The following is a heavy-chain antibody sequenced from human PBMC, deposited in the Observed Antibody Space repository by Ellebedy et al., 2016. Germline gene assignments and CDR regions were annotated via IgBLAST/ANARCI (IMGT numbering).Heavy chain of an antibody. J-gene: IGHJ5*02. V-gene: IGHV3-30*03. CDR2: ISYDGSNE. D-gene: IGHD2-15*01. CDR3: AREGRYCSGGSCYASGWFDP. Sequence: GGSLRLSXAASGFTFSSYGMHWVRQAPGKGLEWVAVISYDGSNEYYADSVKGRFTISRDNSKNTLYLQMNSLRAEDTAVYYCAREGRYCSGGSCYASGWFDPWGQGTLVTVSS. CDR1: GFTFSSYG.